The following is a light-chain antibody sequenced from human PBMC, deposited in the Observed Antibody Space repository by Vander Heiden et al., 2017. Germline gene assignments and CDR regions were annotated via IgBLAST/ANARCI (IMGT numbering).Light chain of an antibody. CDR2: RNY. CDR3: AAWDDSLSGLV. Sequence: QSVLTQPPSASGTPGQRVTISCSGSSSNIGNHYVYWYQQLPGTAPKLLIFRNYQRPSGVPDRFSGSKSGTSASLAISGLRSEDEADYYCAAWDDSLSGLVFGGGTKLTVL. CDR1: SSNIGNHY. J-gene: IGLJ2*01. V-gene: IGLV1-47*01.